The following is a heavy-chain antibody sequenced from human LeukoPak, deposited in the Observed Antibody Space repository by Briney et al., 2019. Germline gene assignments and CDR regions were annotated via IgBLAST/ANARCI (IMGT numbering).Heavy chain of an antibody. CDR3: ARDQGKGKLRITSLMDV. Sequence: GEALRLSCAASGFTFSSYAMHWVRQAPRKGLEWVAVISYDGSNKYYADSVKGRFTISRDNSKNTLYLQMNSLRAEDTAVYYCARDQGKGKLRITSLMDVWGKGTTVTVSS. V-gene: IGHV3-30*04. D-gene: IGHD3-16*01. CDR1: GFTFSSYA. CDR2: ISYDGSNK. J-gene: IGHJ6*04.